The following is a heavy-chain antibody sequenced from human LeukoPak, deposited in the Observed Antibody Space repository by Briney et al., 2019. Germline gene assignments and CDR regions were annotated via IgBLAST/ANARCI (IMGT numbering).Heavy chain of an antibody. V-gene: IGHV4-59*08. CDR2: IYYSGST. D-gene: IGHD4-17*01. Sequence: SETLSLTCTVSGGSISSYYWSWLRQPPGKGLEWIGYIYYSGSTNYNPSLKSRVTISVDTSKNQFSLKLSSVTAADTAVYYCARLGADYGDYSSDYWGQGTLVTVSS. CDR1: GGSISSYY. CDR3: ARLGADYGDYSSDY. J-gene: IGHJ4*02.